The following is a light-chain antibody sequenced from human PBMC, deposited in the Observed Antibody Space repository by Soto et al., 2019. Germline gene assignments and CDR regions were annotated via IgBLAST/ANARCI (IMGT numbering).Light chain of an antibody. CDR1: QGIRND. V-gene: IGKV1-17*01. CDR2: AAS. CDR3: LLHNTYPRT. J-gene: IGKJ1*01. Sequence: DIQMTQSPSSLSASVGDRVTITCRASQGIRNDLGWYQQKPGKAPKRLIYAASSLQSGVPSRFSGSGSGTEFTLTISSRQFSDFVTHYSLLHNTYPRTFGQGTNVEIK.